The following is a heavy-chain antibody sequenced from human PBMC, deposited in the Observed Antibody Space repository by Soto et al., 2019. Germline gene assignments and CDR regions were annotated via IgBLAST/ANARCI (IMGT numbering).Heavy chain of an antibody. Sequence: QVQLVESGGGVVQPGRSLRLSCAASRFTFSSYDMHWVRQAPETGLEWVALIWYDGSNKYYADSVKGGVTISRDNSKNMLCLQINSLRAEDTAGYYCAKKTSNWCDPWGQGTLVAFSS. CDR3: AKKTSNWCDP. CDR2: IWYDGSNK. V-gene: IGHV3-33*06. CDR1: RFTFSSYD. J-gene: IGHJ5*02.